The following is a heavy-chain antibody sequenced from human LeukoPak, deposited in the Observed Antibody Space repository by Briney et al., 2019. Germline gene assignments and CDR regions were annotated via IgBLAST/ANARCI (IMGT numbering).Heavy chain of an antibody. V-gene: IGHV4-30-4*01. D-gene: IGHD3-10*01. J-gene: IGHJ4*02. Sequence: PSQTLSLTCTVSGGSISSGDYYWSWIRQPPGKGLEWIGYIYYSGSTNYNPSLKSRVTISVDTSKNQFSLKLSSVTAADTAVYYCARDAGSGSLSQFDYWGQGTLVTVSS. CDR1: GGSISSGDYY. CDR2: IYYSGST. CDR3: ARDAGSGSLSQFDY.